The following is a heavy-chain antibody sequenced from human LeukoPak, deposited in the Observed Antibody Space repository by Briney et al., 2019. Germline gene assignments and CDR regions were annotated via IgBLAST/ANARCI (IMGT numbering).Heavy chain of an antibody. CDR3: ARGMSTDADY. J-gene: IGHJ4*02. CDR2: IYTSGST. D-gene: IGHD2-8*02. Sequence: PSETLSLTCTVSGGSISSGSYYWSWIRQPAGKGLEWIGRIYTSGSTNYNPSLKSRVTISVDTSKNQFSLKLSSVTAADTAVYYCARGMSTDADYWGQGTLVTVSS. V-gene: IGHV4-61*02. CDR1: GGSISSGSYY.